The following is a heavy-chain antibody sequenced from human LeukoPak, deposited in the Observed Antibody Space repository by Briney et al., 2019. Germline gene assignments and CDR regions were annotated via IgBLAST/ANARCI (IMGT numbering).Heavy chain of an antibody. Sequence: SETLSLTCTVSGGFISSDSYYWSWIRHPAGKGLEWIGRIYSSGSTNYNPSLKSRVTISVDASKNLFSLRLSSVSAADTAVYYCAREGAPGGIFGYYYDMDVWGKGTTVTVSS. CDR2: IYSSGST. V-gene: IGHV4-61*02. CDR3: AREGAPGGIFGYYYDMDV. J-gene: IGHJ6*03. CDR1: GGFISSDSYY. D-gene: IGHD3-3*01.